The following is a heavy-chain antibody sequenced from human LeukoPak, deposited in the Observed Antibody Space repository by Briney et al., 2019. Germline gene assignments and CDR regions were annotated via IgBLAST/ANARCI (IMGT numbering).Heavy chain of an antibody. D-gene: IGHD3-22*01. V-gene: IGHV3-30*02. CDR1: GFTFSSYG. J-gene: IGHJ4*02. Sequence: GGSLRLSCAASGFTFSSYGMQWVRQAPGKGLEWVAFIRYDGSNKYYADSVKGRFTISRDNSKNTLYLQMNSLRAEDTAVYYCAKDTGAYYDSSGYYDYWGQGTLVTVSS. CDR2: IRYDGSNK. CDR3: AKDTGAYYDSSGYYDY.